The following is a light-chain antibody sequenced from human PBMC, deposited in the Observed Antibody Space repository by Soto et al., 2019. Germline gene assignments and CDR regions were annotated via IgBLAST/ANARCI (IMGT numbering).Light chain of an antibody. CDR2: GAS. CDR3: QQYNNWPQT. V-gene: IGKV3-15*01. Sequence: VITPAPATLSVSPRERATLSCRASQTINNNVAWYQLKDGQVPRLLIYGASTRAADVPARFSGGGSGTEFTLTISSLQSEDFAEYHCQQYNNWPQTFGQGTKVDI. CDR1: QTINNN. J-gene: IGKJ1*01.